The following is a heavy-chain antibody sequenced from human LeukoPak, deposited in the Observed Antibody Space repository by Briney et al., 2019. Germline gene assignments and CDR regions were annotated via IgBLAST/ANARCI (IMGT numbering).Heavy chain of an antibody. CDR2: IYYSGST. Sequence: SETLSLTCTVSGGPISSSSYYWGWIRQPPGKGLEWIGSIYYSGSTYYNPSLKSRVTISVDTSKNQFSLKLSSVTAADTAVYYCARPRYYYYYMDVWGKGTTVTISS. CDR1: GGPISSSSYY. J-gene: IGHJ6*03. V-gene: IGHV4-39*07. CDR3: ARPRYYYYYMDV.